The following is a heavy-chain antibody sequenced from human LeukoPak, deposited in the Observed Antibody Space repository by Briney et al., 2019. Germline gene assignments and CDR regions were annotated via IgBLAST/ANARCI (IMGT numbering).Heavy chain of an antibody. D-gene: IGHD6-19*01. V-gene: IGHV4-59*08. CDR1: GGSITSYY. CDR2: IFYSGST. Sequence: PPETLSLTCTVSGGSITSYYWSWIRQPSGKGLEWIGYIFYSGSTNYNPSLKSRVTISVDTSKSQFSLNLSSVTAADTAMYYCARHGRNSGAPNYWGQGTLVTVSS. J-gene: IGHJ4*02. CDR3: ARHGRNSGAPNY.